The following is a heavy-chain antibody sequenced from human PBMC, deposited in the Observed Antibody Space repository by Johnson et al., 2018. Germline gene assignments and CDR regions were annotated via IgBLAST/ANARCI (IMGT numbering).Heavy chain of an antibody. CDR1: EDTISSND. V-gene: IGHV1-69*12. D-gene: IGHD4-17*01. Sequence: QVQLVQSGAEVKKPGSSVKVSCKASEDTISSNDISWVRQAPGQGLEWMGGIIPIFGRPNYAQKFQGRLTVTADESTDIVYMDRSGLRPDDTAVYYFANSNRGPRSGMDVWGQGSPVSVSS. CDR2: IIPIFGRP. J-gene: IGHJ6*02. CDR3: ANSNRGPRSGMDV.